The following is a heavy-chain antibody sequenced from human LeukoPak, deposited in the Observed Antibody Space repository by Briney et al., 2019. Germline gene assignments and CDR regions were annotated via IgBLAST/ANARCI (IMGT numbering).Heavy chain of an antibody. D-gene: IGHD2-2*01. V-gene: IGHV3-30*04. CDR3: ARDRDCSRTSCFNAFDV. CDR2: ISHDGNDQ. Sequence: GGSLRLSCAASGVTFSTYEMHWVRQAPGKGLEWVAVISHDGNDQYYGDSVKGRFTNSRDNSKNALYLQTNSLRLEDTAVYYCARDRDCSRTSCFNAFDVWGQGTMAIVSS. CDR1: GVTFSTYE. J-gene: IGHJ3*01.